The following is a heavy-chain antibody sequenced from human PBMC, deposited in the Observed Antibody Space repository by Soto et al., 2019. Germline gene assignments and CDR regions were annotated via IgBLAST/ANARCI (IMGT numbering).Heavy chain of an antibody. V-gene: IGHV1-69*13. J-gene: IGHJ6*02. Sequence: SVKVSCKASGGTFSSYAISWVRQAPGQGLEWMGGIIPIFGTANYAQKFQGRVTITADESTSTAYMELSSLRSEDTAVYYCARSLRPDSSGYYYPLYYYYYGMDVWGQGTTVTVSS. CDR3: ARSLRPDSSGYYYPLYYYYYGMDV. CDR1: GGTFSSYA. D-gene: IGHD3-22*01. CDR2: IIPIFGTA.